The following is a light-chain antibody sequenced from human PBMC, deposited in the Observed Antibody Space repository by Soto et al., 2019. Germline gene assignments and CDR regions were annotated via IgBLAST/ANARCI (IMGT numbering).Light chain of an antibody. CDR1: SSDVGGYNY. V-gene: IGLV2-14*01. Sequence: QSALTQPASVSGSPGQSITISCTGTSSDVGGYNYVSWDQQHPGKPPKLMICEVSNRPSGISYRFSGSKSGNTASLTISGLQAEDEAYYYCSSFTSTSSTLVFGGGTKLTVL. CDR2: EVS. CDR3: SSFTSTSSTLV. J-gene: IGLJ2*01.